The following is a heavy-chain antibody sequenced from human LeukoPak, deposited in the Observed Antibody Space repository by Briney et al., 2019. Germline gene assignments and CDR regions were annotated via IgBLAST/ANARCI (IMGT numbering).Heavy chain of an antibody. D-gene: IGHD4-17*01. CDR1: GGSISSYY. CDR3: ARCTVTTGGRWWFDP. V-gene: IGHV4-59*08. J-gene: IGHJ5*02. CDR2: IYYSGST. Sequence: ETLSLTCTVSGGSISSYYWSWIRQPPGKGLEWIGYIYYSGSTNYNPSLKSRVTISVDTSKNQFSLKLSSVTAADTAVYYCARCTVTTGGRWWFDPWGQGTLVTVSS.